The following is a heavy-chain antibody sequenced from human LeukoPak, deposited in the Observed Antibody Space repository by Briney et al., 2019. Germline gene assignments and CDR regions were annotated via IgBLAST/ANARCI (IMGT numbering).Heavy chain of an antibody. V-gene: IGHV4-39*07. D-gene: IGHD1-26*01. CDR1: GGSISSSSCY. J-gene: IGHJ4*02. CDR2: IYYSGST. Sequence: SETLSLTCTVSGGSISSSSCYWGWIRQPPGKGLEWIGSIYYSGSTYYNPSLQSRVHISIDESKNHLYLNLASVTAADTAVYYCSRESGPFCPFGHWGQGTLVAVTS. CDR3: SRESGPFCPFGH.